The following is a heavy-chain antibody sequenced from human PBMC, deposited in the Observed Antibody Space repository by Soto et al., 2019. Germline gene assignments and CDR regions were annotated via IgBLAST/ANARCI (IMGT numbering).Heavy chain of an antibody. CDR1: GFTFSSYA. V-gene: IGHV3-30-3*01. CDR3: WKAEEGYYYGMDV. Sequence: GGSLRLSCAASGFTFSSYAMHWVRQAPGKGLEWVAVISYDGSNKYYADSVKGRFTISRDNSKNTLYLQMNSLRAEDTAVYYCWKAEEGYYYGMDVWGQGTTVTVSS. CDR2: ISYDGSNK. J-gene: IGHJ6*02. D-gene: IGHD1-1*01.